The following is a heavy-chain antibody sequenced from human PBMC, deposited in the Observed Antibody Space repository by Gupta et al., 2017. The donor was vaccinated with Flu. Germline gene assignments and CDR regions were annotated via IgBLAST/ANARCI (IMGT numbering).Heavy chain of an antibody. J-gene: IGHJ4*02. CDR3: ASDAPGY. CDR2: VGGSGSYI. Sequence: EVQMVESGGGLVKPGGSLRLTCVASGFPFSSYAMRWVRQAPGKGLEWVSSVGGSGSYIYYADSVKGRFTISRDNARNSMYLQMGGLRDEDTAIYYCASDAPGYWGQGTLVNVS. V-gene: IGHV3-21*01. CDR1: GFPFSSYA.